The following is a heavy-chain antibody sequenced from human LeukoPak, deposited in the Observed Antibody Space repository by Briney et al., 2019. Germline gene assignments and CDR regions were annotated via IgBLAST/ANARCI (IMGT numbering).Heavy chain of an antibody. CDR1: GGSISSGDYY. J-gene: IGHJ3*02. CDR2: IYYSGST. D-gene: IGHD3-22*01. CDR3: ARAQGDSSGYGGDFDI. Sequence: SETLSLTCTVSGGSISSGDYYWSWIRQPPGKGLEWIGYIYYSGSTYYNPSLKSRVTISVDTSKNQFSLKLSSVTAAGTAVYYCARAQGDSSGYGGDFDIWGQGTMVTVSS. V-gene: IGHV4-30-4*01.